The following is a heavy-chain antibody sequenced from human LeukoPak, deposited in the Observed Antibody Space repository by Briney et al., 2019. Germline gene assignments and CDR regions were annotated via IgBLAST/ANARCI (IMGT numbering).Heavy chain of an antibody. D-gene: IGHD2-2*01. V-gene: IGHV3-20*01. CDR1: GFTFDDYG. CDR2: INWNGGST. Sequence: GGSLRLSCAASGFTFDDYGMSWVRQAPGKGLEWVSGINWNGGSTGYADSVKGRFTISRDNAKNSLYLQMNSLRAEDTALYHCARDMEGYCSSTSCYAPRGFDPWGQGTLVTVSS. CDR3: ARDMEGYCSSTSCYAPRGFDP. J-gene: IGHJ5*02.